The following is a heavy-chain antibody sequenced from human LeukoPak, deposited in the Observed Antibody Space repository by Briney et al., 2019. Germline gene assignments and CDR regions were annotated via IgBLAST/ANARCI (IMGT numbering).Heavy chain of an antibody. Sequence: ASVKVSCKASGYTFTSYYMHWVRQAPGQGLEWMGIINPSGGSTSYAQKFQGRVTMTRDTSTSTVYMELSSLRSEDTAVYYCARGVGRAAAIAYFDYWGQGTLVTVSS. J-gene: IGHJ4*02. V-gene: IGHV1-46*01. CDR2: INPSGGST. CDR1: GYTFTSYY. D-gene: IGHD6-13*01. CDR3: ARGVGRAAAIAYFDY.